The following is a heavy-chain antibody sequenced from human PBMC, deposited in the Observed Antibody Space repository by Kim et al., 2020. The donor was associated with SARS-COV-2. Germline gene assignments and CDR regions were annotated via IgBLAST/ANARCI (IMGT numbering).Heavy chain of an antibody. J-gene: IGHJ5*02. CDR3: ARDGGYYYGSGSYYNWFDP. V-gene: IGHV1-69*13. Sequence: SVKVSCKASGGTFSSYAISWVRQAPGQGLEWMGGIIPIFGTANYAQKFQGRVTITADESTSTAYMELSSLRSEDTAVYYCARDGGYYYGSGSYYNWFDPWGQGTLVTVSS. D-gene: IGHD3-10*01. CDR2: IIPIFGTA. CDR1: GGTFSSYA.